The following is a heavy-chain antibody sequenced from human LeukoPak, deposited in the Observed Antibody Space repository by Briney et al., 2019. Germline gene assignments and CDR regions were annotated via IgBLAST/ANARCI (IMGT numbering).Heavy chain of an antibody. CDR2: IYYSGST. V-gene: IGHV4-59*13. CDR3: ARLVATIPPLGVYYYYGMDV. D-gene: IGHD5-12*01. CDR1: GGSISSYY. J-gene: IGHJ6*02. Sequence: SETLSLTCTVSGGSISSYYWSWIRQPPGKGLEWIGYIYYSGSTNYNPSLKSRVTISVDTSKNQFSLKLGSVTAADTAVYYCARLVATIPPLGVYYYYGMDVWGQGTTVTVSS.